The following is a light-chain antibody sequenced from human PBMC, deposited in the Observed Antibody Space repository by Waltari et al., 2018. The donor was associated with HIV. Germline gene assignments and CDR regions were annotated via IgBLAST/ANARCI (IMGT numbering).Light chain of an antibody. Sequence: EIVMTQSPATLSVSPGERATLSARASQSVSTNLAWYQQKRGQAPRLLIHGASTRATGVPARFSGSGSGTEFTLTISSLQSEDFAIYYCQQYNNWPPRTFGQGTKVEIK. V-gene: IGKV3-15*01. CDR1: QSVSTN. CDR2: GAS. CDR3: QQYNNWPPRT. J-gene: IGKJ1*01.